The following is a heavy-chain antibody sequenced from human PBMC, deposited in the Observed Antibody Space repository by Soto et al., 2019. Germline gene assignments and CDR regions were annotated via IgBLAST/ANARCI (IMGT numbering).Heavy chain of an antibody. J-gene: IGHJ4*02. D-gene: IGHD4-17*01. CDR2: IWYDGTQK. CDR1: GFTFNTYS. V-gene: IGHV3-33*01. Sequence: SLRLSCEASGFTFNTYSMHWVRQPPGKGLEWLAAIWYDGTQKYYADSVKGRFIISGDNSKKTLYLEMNSLRAEDTAVYYCARAGGTTVTGLWHFDSWGQGTLVTVSS. CDR3: ARAGGTTVTGLWHFDS.